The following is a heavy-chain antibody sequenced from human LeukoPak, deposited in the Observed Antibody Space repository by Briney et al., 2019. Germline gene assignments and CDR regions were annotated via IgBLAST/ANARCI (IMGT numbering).Heavy chain of an antibody. Sequence: GGFLRLSCAASGFTFSNYDMSWVRQAPGKGLEWVSAISGSGGSTDYADSVKGRFSVSRDNSKNTLYLQMNSLRAEDTAVYYCASLAAAGTNFDYWGQGTLVTVSS. CDR2: ISGSGGST. CDR1: GFTFSNYD. CDR3: ASLAAAGTNFDY. J-gene: IGHJ4*02. D-gene: IGHD6-13*01. V-gene: IGHV3-23*01.